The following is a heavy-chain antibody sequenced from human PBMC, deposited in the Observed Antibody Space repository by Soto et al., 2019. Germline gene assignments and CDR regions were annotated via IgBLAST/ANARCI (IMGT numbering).Heavy chain of an antibody. Sequence: EVQLFESGGDLVQPGGSLRLSCVAAGFSLSSYAMTWVRQAPGKGLEWVSVISGRDGSTYYADSVKGRFTISRDNSKNTLYLQMNSLRAEDTAVYYCARDRERDAWYEDYWGQGTLVTASS. CDR1: GFSLSSYA. V-gene: IGHV3-23*01. D-gene: IGHD6-13*01. CDR3: ARDRERDAWYEDY. CDR2: ISGRDGST. J-gene: IGHJ4*02.